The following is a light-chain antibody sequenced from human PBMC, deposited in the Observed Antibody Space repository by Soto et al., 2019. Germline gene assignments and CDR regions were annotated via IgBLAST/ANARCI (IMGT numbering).Light chain of an antibody. CDR3: AASDDSLKAFYV. CDR2: SNN. CDR1: SSNIGSNT. V-gene: IGLV1-44*01. J-gene: IGLJ1*01. Sequence: QSVLTQPPSASGTPGQRVTISCSGSSSNIGSNTVNWYQRLPGTAPKLLIYSNNQRPSGVPDRFSGSKSGTSASLAISGLQSEDEADYYCAASDDSLKAFYVFGTGNKVTVL.